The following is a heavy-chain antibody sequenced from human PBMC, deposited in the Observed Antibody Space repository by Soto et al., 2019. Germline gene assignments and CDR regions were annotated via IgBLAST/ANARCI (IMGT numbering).Heavy chain of an antibody. V-gene: IGHV3-13*01. J-gene: IGHJ4*02. CDR3: ATDMAGIAVAGY. CDR1: GFTFSSYD. Sequence: SLRLSCAASGFTFSSYDMHWVRQATGKGLEWVSAIGTAGDTYYPGSVKGRFTISRENAKNSLYLQMNSLRSEDTAVYYCATDMAGIAVAGYWGQGTLVTVSS. CDR2: IGTAGDT. D-gene: IGHD6-19*01.